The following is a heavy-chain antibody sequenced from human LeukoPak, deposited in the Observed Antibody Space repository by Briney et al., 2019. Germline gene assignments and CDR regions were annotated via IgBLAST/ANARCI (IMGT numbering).Heavy chain of an antibody. CDR3: AKRSRAYGSGSYWSALDY. J-gene: IGHJ4*02. CDR1: GFTFSSYA. CDR2: ISYDGSNK. V-gene: IGHV3-30-3*02. Sequence: GRSLRLSCAASGFTFSSYAMHWVRQAPGKGLEWVAVISYDGSNKYYADSVKGRFTISRDNSKNTLYLQMNSLRAEDTAVYYCAKRSRAYGSGSYWSALDYWGQGTLVTVSS. D-gene: IGHD3-10*01.